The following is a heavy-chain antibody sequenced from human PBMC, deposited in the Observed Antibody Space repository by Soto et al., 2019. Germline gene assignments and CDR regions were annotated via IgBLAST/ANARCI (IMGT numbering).Heavy chain of an antibody. V-gene: IGHV1-2*02. CDR1: GYTFTHYY. D-gene: IGHD3-9*01. Sequence: SVKVSCKASGYTFTHYYLHWVRQAPVQGLEWMGWLNPDSGVTRFSQKFQDRVTLTRDTSISTAYMEVSRLTSDETAVYYCTRASALTGGSSNSLPIAYWGQGSLVTVSS. CDR3: TRASALTGGSSNSLPIAY. CDR2: LNPDSGVT. J-gene: IGHJ4*02.